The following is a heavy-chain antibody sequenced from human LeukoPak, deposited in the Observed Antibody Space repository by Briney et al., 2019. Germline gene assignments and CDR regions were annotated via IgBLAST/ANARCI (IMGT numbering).Heavy chain of an antibody. CDR1: GGSFSGYY. Sequence: SETLSLTCAVYGGSFSGYYWSWIRQHPGKGLEWIGYIYYSGSTYYNPSLKSRVTISVDTSKNQFSLKLSSVTAADTAVYYCARGRDWFDPWGQGTLVTVSS. D-gene: IGHD3-10*01. J-gene: IGHJ5*02. V-gene: IGHV4-31*11. CDR2: IYYSGST. CDR3: ARGRDWFDP.